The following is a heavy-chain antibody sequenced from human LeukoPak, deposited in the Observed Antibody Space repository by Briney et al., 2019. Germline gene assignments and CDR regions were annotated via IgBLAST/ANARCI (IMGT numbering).Heavy chain of an antibody. J-gene: IGHJ5*02. V-gene: IGHV1-18*01. Sequence: GASVKVSCKASGYTFTSDGISWVRQAPGQGLEWMGWISAYNGNTNYAQKLQGRVTMTTDTSTSTAYMELRSLRSDDTAVYYCARDLIVGATNWFDPWGQGTLVTVSS. CDR3: ARDLIVGATNWFDP. D-gene: IGHD1-26*01. CDR2: ISAYNGNT. CDR1: GYTFTSDG.